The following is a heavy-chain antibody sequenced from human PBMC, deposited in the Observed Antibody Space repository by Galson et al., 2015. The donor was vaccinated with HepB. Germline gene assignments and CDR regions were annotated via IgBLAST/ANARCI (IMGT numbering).Heavy chain of an antibody. J-gene: IGHJ4*02. CDR1: GFVFSDYY. Sequence: SLRLSCAASGFVFSDYYMSWIRQAPGKGLEWLSYISGGTTYSNYVDSVKGRFTISRDNAKNSLYLQINSLRADDTAVYYCARVADSDYGDHTHVDYWGQGSLVTVSS. D-gene: IGHD4-17*01. CDR2: ISGGTTYS. CDR3: ARVADSDYGDHTHVDY. V-gene: IGHV3-11*06.